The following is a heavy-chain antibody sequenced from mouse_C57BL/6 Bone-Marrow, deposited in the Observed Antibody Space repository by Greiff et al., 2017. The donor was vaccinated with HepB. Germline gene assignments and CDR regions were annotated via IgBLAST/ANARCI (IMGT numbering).Heavy chain of an antibody. CDR2: IYPRSGNT. CDR1: GYTFTSYG. D-gene: IGHD1-1*01. Sequence: QVQLQQSGAELARPGASVKLSCKASGYTFTSYGISWVKQRTGQGLEWIGEIYPRSGNTYYNEKFKGKDTLTADKSSSTAYMELRSLTSEDSAVYFCARFRYYGSSYGLFDYWGQGTTLTVSS. CDR3: ARFRYYGSSYGLFDY. J-gene: IGHJ2*01. V-gene: IGHV1-81*01.